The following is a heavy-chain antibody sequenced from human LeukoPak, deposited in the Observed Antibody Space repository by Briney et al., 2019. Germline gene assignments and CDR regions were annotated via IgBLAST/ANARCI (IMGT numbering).Heavy chain of an antibody. Sequence: ASVKVSCKASGYTFTGYYMHWLRQAPGQGLEWMGWMDPNSGGTNYAQKFQGRVTMTRDTSISIAYMELSRLRSDDTAVYYSARDRGRIVVVVAATRGYFDYWGQGTLVTVSS. CDR2: MDPNSGGT. V-gene: IGHV1-2*02. J-gene: IGHJ4*02. CDR1: GYTFTGYY. CDR3: ARDRGRIVVVVAATRGYFDY. D-gene: IGHD2-15*01.